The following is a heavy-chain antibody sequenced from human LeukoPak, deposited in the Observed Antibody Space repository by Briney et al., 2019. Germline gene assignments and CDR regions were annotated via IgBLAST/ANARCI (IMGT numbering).Heavy chain of an antibody. CDR2: IYYSGST. CDR3: ARGNSGYDYAFDI. Sequence: SETLSLTCTVSGGSISSYYWSWIRQPPGKGLEWIGNIYYSGSTNYNPSLKSRVTISVDTSKKQFSLKLSSVTSADTAVYYCARGNSGYDYAFDIRGQGTMVTVSS. V-gene: IGHV4-59*01. J-gene: IGHJ3*02. D-gene: IGHD5-12*01. CDR1: GGSISSYY.